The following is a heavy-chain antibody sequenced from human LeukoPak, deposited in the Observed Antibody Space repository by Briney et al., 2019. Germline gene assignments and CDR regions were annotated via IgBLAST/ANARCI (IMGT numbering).Heavy chain of an antibody. Sequence: SVKVSCKASAGTFSSYAISWVRQAPGQGLEWMGGIIPIFGTANYAQKFQGRVTITADESTSTAYMELSSLRSEDTAVYYCARVFYDILTCYYTWFDPWVQGTLVTVSS. CDR2: IIPIFGTA. CDR1: AGTFSSYA. J-gene: IGHJ5*02. D-gene: IGHD3-9*01. V-gene: IGHV1-69*13. CDR3: ARVFYDILTCYYTWFDP.